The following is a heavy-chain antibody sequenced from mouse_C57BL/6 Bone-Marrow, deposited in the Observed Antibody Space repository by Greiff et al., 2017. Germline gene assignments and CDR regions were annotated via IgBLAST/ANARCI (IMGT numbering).Heavy chain of an antibody. V-gene: IGHV1-59*01. CDR3: ANEYGIDY. CDR2: IDPSDSYT. Sequence: VQLQQPGAELVRPGTSVKLSCKASGYTFTSYWMHWVKQRPGQGLEWIGVIDPSDSYTNYNQKFKGKATLTVDTSSSTAYMQLSSLTSEDSAVYYCANEYGIDYWGQGTTLTVAS. D-gene: IGHD1-1*01. J-gene: IGHJ2*01. CDR1: GYTFTSYW.